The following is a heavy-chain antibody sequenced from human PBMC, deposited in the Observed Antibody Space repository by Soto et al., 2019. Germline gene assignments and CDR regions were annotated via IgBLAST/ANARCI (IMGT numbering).Heavy chain of an antibody. CDR1: SGSISSSNW. Sequence: PSETLSLTCAVSSGSISSSNWWSWVRQPPGKGLEWIGEIYHSGSTNYNPSLKSRVTISVDKSKNQFSLKLSSVTAADTAVYYCARDKRRAVAGQGFDYWGQGTLVTVSS. V-gene: IGHV4-4*02. D-gene: IGHD6-19*01. CDR3: ARDKRRAVAGQGFDY. J-gene: IGHJ4*02. CDR2: IYHSGST.